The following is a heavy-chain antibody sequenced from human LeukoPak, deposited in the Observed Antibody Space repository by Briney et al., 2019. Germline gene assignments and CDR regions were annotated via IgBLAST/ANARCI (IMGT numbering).Heavy chain of an antibody. CDR2: IYYSGTT. CDR1: GYSISSGYY. Sequence: PSETLSLTCTVSGYSISSGYYWAWIRQPPGKGPEWIGNIYYSGTTYYNPSLKSRVTISVDTSKNQISLRLSSVTAADTAVYYCARGHYHDYWGQGTPVIVSS. V-gene: IGHV4-38-2*02. D-gene: IGHD2-2*01. CDR3: ARGHYHDY. J-gene: IGHJ4*02.